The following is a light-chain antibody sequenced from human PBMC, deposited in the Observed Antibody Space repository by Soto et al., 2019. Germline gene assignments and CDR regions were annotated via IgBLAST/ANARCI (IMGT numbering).Light chain of an antibody. CDR2: GAS. Sequence: EIVLTQSPGTLSLSPGERATLSCRASQSVSNNYLAWYQKKPGQAPRLLIYGASSRATGIPARFSGSGSGTDFTLTISSLEPEDFAVYYCQQRGNRPPWTFGQGTKVDIK. CDR3: QQRGNRPPWT. CDR1: QSVSNNY. V-gene: IGKV3D-20*02. J-gene: IGKJ1*01.